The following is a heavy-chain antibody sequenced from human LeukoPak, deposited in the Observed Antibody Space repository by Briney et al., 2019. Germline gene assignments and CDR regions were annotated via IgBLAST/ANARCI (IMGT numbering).Heavy chain of an antibody. CDR2: INYSGST. D-gene: IGHD2-2*01. J-gene: IGHJ4*02. Sequence: PSDTLSLTCTVSGGSISSSSYYWGWIRQPPGKELEWIGSINYSGSTYYNPSLKSRVTIFVDTSKNQFSLKLSSVTAADTAVYYCARVDIVVVPSANFDCWGQGTLVTVSS. CDR3: ARVDIVVVPSANFDC. V-gene: IGHV4-39*01. CDR1: GGSISSSSYY.